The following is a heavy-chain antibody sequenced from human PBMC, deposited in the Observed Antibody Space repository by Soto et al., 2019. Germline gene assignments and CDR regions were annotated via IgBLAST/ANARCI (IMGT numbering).Heavy chain of an antibody. D-gene: IGHD6-6*01. Sequence: ASVKVSCKASGYTFTSYGISWVRQAPGQGLEWMGWISAYNGNTNYAQKLQGRVTMTTDTSTSTAYMELRSLRSDDTAVYYCAIFISSYYYYGMDVWGQGTTVTVSS. CDR1: GYTFTSYG. V-gene: IGHV1-18*01. CDR3: AIFISSYYYYGMDV. J-gene: IGHJ6*02. CDR2: ISAYNGNT.